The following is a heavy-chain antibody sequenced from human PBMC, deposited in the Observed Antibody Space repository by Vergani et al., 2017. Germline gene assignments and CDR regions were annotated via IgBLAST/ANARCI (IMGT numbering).Heavy chain of an antibody. D-gene: IGHD3-22*01. CDR2: ISSDGGST. CDR1: GFTFSTYA. Sequence: EVQLLESGGGLVQPGGSLRLSCAASGFTFSTYAMTWVRQAPGKGLEWVSTISSDGGSTYYADSVKGRFTIARDNSKHTLSLQMNSLTSEDTAIYYCAVPQGTSAYYYGGFDYWGQGSLVTVSS. CDR3: AVPQGTSAYYYGGFDY. J-gene: IGHJ4*02. V-gene: IGHV3-23*01.